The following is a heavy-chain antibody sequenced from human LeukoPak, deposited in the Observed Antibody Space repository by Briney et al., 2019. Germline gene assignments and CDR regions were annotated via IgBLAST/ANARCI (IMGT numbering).Heavy chain of an antibody. CDR1: GFTVSSNS. CDR2: IYSAGSI. Sequence: GGSLRLSCTVSGFTVSSNSMSWVRQAPGKGLEWVSFIYSAGSIYYSDSVKGRFTISIDNSKNTLYLQMNSLRAEDTAVYYCARRAGAYSHPYDYWGQGTLVTVSS. J-gene: IGHJ4*02. V-gene: IGHV3-53*01. D-gene: IGHD4/OR15-4a*01. CDR3: ARRAGAYSHPYDY.